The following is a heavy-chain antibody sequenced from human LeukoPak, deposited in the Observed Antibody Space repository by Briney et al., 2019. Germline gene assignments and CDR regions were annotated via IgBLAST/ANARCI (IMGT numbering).Heavy chain of an antibody. V-gene: IGHV3-48*03. J-gene: IGHJ5*02. CDR2: ITSGGTTV. Sequence: TGGSLRLSCAASAFTFSDDEIHWVRQAPGKGLEWVSYITSGGTTVKYADSVRGRFTISRDNAKNSVFLQMNSLRGEDTAVYYCVRGDDYNPSPWGQGTLVTVSS. D-gene: IGHD5-24*01. CDR3: VRGDDYNPSP. CDR1: AFTFSDDE.